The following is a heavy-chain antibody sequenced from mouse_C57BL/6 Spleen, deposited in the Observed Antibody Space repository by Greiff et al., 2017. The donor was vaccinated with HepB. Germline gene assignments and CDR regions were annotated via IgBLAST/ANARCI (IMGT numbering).Heavy chain of an antibody. CDR1: GYSITSDY. J-gene: IGHJ1*03. D-gene: IGHD2-4*01. CDR3: ARYRTNDYDRYFDV. Sequence: EVQRVESGPGLAKPSQTLSLTCSVTGYSITSDYWNWIRKFPGNKLEYMGYISYRGSTYYNPSLKSRISITRDTSKNQYYLQLNSVTTEDTATYYCARYRTNDYDRYFDVWGTGTTVTVSS. V-gene: IGHV3-8*01. CDR2: ISYRGST.